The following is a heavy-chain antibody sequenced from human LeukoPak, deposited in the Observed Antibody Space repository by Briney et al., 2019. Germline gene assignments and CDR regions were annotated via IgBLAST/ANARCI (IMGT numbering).Heavy chain of an antibody. D-gene: IGHD3-10*01. CDR1: GFSFSTQR. CDR3: FREGGD. CDR2: INIDERIT. V-gene: IGHV3-74*01. Sequence: GGSLRLSCAASGFSFSTQRMHWVRQAPGKGLVWVSYINIDERITGYADSVKGRFTISRDNSKNTLYLQMNSLRAEDTAIYYCFREGGDWGQGTLLTVYS. J-gene: IGHJ1*01.